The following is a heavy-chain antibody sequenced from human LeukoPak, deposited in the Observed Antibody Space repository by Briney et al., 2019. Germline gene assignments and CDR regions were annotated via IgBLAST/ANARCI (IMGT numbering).Heavy chain of an antibody. CDR1: GFTFSSYA. CDR2: ISSTGGSA. V-gene: IGHV3-23*01. CDR3: ARSRRMINPGSAFDI. Sequence: GGSLRLSCAASGFTFSSYAMSWVRQAPGKGLEWVSTISSTGGSAYYADSVKGRFTISRDNSKNTLYLQMNSLRAEDTAVYYCARSRRMINPGSAFDIWGQGTMVTVSS. D-gene: IGHD3-22*01. J-gene: IGHJ3*02.